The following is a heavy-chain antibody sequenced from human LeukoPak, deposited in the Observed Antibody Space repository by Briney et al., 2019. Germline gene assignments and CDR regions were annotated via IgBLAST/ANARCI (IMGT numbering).Heavy chain of an antibody. V-gene: IGHV1-18*01. CDR1: GYTFTCYG. Sequence: ASVKVSCKASGYTFTCYGISWVRQAPGQGLEWMGWISAYNGKTNYAQKLQGRVTMTTDTSTSTAYMELRSLRSDDTAVYYCARDSFPNYYDSSGYYRGNWFDPWGQGTLVTVSS. CDR3: ARDSFPNYYDSSGYYRGNWFDP. CDR2: ISAYNGKT. J-gene: IGHJ5*02. D-gene: IGHD3-22*01.